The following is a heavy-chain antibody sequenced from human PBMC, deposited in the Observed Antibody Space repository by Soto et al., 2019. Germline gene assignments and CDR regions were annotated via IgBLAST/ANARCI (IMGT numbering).Heavy chain of an antibody. D-gene: IGHD3-22*01. V-gene: IGHV3-64D*06. CDR3: VKGEYYYDSSGYYPFDY. CDR1: GFTFSSYA. J-gene: IGHJ4*02. CDR2: ISTNGGST. Sequence: GSRRLSCSASGFTFSSYAMHWVRQAPGKGLEYVSSISTNGGSTHYADSVKGRFTISRDNSKNTQYLQMSSLRADDTAVYYCVKGEYYYDSSGYYPFDYWGQGT.